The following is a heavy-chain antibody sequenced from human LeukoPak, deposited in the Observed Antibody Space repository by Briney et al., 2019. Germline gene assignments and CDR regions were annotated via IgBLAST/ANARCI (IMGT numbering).Heavy chain of an antibody. V-gene: IGHV3-21*01. CDR3: AKGNFGDYGADY. Sequence: GGSLRLSCAASGFTFSSYSMNWVRQAPGKGLEWVSSISSSSTYIYYADSLKGRFTISRDNAKNSLYLQMNSLRVEDTAVYYCAKGNFGDYGADYWGQGTLVTVSS. CDR1: GFTFSSYS. J-gene: IGHJ4*02. CDR2: ISSSSTYI. D-gene: IGHD4-17*01.